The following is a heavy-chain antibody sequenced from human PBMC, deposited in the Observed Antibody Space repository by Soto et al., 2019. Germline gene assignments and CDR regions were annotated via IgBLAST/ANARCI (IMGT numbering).Heavy chain of an antibody. D-gene: IGHD6-13*01. Sequence: QVQLVQSGAEVKKPGSSVKVSCKASGGTFSSYTISWVRQAPGQGLEWMGRIIPILGIANYVQKFQGRVTNTADKSTSTAYMELSSLRSEDTAVYYCARDSPDSAASIAAAGWGQGTLVTVSS. V-gene: IGHV1-69*08. J-gene: IGHJ4*02. CDR3: ARDSPDSAASIAAAG. CDR2: IIPILGIA. CDR1: GGTFSSYT.